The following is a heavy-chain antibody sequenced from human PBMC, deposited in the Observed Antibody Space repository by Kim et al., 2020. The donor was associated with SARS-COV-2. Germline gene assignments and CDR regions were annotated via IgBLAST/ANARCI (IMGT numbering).Heavy chain of an antibody. Sequence: SETLSLTCTVSGGSVSSGSYYWSWIRQPPGKGLEWIGYIYYSGSTNYNPSLKSRVTISVDTSKNQFSLKLSSVTAADTAVYYCATLGSSGWPGAFDIWGQGTMVTVSS. D-gene: IGHD6-19*01. V-gene: IGHV4-61*01. CDR1: GGSVSSGSYY. CDR3: ATLGSSGWPGAFDI. CDR2: IYYSGST. J-gene: IGHJ3*02.